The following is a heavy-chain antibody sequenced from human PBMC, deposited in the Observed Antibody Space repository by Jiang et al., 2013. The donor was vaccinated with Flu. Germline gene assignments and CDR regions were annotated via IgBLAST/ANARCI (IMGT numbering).Heavy chain of an antibody. V-gene: IGHV3-23*01. J-gene: IGHJ4*02. Sequence: RLSCAASGFTFSSYAMSWVRQAPGKGLEWVSAISGSGGSTYYADSVKGRFTISRDNSKNTLYLQMNSLRAEDTAVYYCAKDESAVGFGYFDYWGQGTLVTVSS. CDR1: GFTFSSYA. CDR3: AKDESAVGFGYFDY. D-gene: IGHD2-2*01. CDR2: ISGSGGST.